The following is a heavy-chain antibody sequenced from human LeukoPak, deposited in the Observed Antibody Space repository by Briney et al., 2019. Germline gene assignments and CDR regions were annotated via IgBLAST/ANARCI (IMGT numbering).Heavy chain of an antibody. Sequence: ASVKVSCKASGYTFASYDINWVRQATGQGLEWMGWINPNSGGTNYAQKFQGRVTMTRDTSISTAYMELSRLRSDDTAVYYCARSGELGVDYWGQGTLVTVSS. J-gene: IGHJ4*02. CDR3: ARSGELGVDY. CDR2: INPNSGGT. CDR1: GYTFASYD. D-gene: IGHD1-26*01. V-gene: IGHV1-2*02.